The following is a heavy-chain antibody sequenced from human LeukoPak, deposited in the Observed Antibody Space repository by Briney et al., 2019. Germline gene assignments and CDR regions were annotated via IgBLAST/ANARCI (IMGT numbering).Heavy chain of an antibody. D-gene: IGHD5-18*01. CDR2: ILNDEGSK. Sequence: GGSLRLSCAASGFTFNRYWMHWVRQAPGEGPVWVAHILNDEGSKSYADSVKGRFTISRDNAKNTLSLQMNSLRAEDTAVYYCVRHNYGYDYWGQGTPVTVSS. CDR3: VRHNYGYDY. V-gene: IGHV3-74*01. J-gene: IGHJ4*02. CDR1: GFTFNRYW.